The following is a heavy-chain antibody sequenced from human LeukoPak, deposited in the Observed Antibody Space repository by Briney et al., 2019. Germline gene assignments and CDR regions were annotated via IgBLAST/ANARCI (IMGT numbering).Heavy chain of an antibody. V-gene: IGHV3-7*01. CDR3: ARDLPGVEGIAAAGLLDY. Sequence: GGSLRLSCAASGFTFSSYWMSWVRQAPGKGLEWVANIKQDGSEKYYVDSVKGRFTISRDNSKNTLYLQMNSLRAEDTAVYYCARDLPGVEGIAAAGLLDYWGQGTLVTVSS. CDR2: IKQDGSEK. J-gene: IGHJ4*02. D-gene: IGHD6-13*01. CDR1: GFTFSSYW.